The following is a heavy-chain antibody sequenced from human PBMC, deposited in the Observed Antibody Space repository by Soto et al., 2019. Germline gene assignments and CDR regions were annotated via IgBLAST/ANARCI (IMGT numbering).Heavy chain of an antibody. Sequence: SVKVSCKASGGTFSSYAISWVRQAPGQGLEWMGGIIPVFGTANYAQKFQGRVTITADESTSTAYMELSSLRSEDTAVYYCARVSRVRGVIIREPGRHYYGMDVCGQRTTGTVSS. CDR3: ARVSRVRGVIIREPGRHYYGMDV. CDR1: GGTFSSYA. D-gene: IGHD3-10*01. CDR2: IIPVFGTA. J-gene: IGHJ6*02. V-gene: IGHV1-69*13.